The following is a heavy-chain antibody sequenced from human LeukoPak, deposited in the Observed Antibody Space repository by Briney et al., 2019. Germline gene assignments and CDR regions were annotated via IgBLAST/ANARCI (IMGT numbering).Heavy chain of an antibody. CDR3: ARVSGIPARLYYFDY. Sequence: GGSLRLSCAASGFTFSTYSMNWVRQAPGKGLEWVSYISSTISTIYYADSVKGRFTISRDNAKNSLYLQMNRLRAEDTAVYYCARVSGIPARLYYFDYWGQGTLVTVSS. D-gene: IGHD6-6*01. V-gene: IGHV3-48*01. J-gene: IGHJ4*02. CDR2: ISSTISTI. CDR1: GFTFSTYS.